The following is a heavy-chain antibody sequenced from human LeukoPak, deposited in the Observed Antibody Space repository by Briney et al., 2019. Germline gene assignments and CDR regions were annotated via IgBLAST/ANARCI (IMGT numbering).Heavy chain of an antibody. D-gene: IGHD3-10*01. V-gene: IGHV3-30*02. CDR1: GFTFSSYG. Sequence: PGGSLRLSCAASGFTFSSYGLHWVRQAPGKGLEWVAFIRYDGSNKYYADSVKGRFTISRDNSKNTLFLQMTSLRVEDTAVYYCARDGKQLLWFGESPPDYWGQGTLVIVSS. CDR2: IRYDGSNK. J-gene: IGHJ4*02. CDR3: ARDGKQLLWFGESPPDY.